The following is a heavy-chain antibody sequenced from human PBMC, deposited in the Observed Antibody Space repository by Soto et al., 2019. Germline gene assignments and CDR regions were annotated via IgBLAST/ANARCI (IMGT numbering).Heavy chain of an antibody. V-gene: IGHV4-34*01. D-gene: IGHD6-13*01. Sequence: LYLTCAVYGGSFSGYYWSWIRQPPGKGLEWIGEINHSGSTNYNPSLKSRVTISVDTSKNQFSLKLSSVTAADTAVYYCAREARGIAAAGTGGTPDYWGQGTLVTVSS. CDR3: AREARGIAAAGTGGTPDY. CDR2: INHSGST. CDR1: GGSFSGYY. J-gene: IGHJ4*02.